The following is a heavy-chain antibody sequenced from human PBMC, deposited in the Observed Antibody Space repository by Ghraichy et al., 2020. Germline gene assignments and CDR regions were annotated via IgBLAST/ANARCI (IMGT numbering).Heavy chain of an antibody. J-gene: IGHJ4*02. Sequence: SETLSLTCTVSGGSISSGDYYWSWIRQPPGKGLEWIGYIYYSGSTYYNPSLKSRVTISVDTSKNQFSLKLSSVTAADTAVYYCARAIVVVVAGHYYFDYWGQGTLVTVSS. V-gene: IGHV4-30-4*01. D-gene: IGHD2-15*01. CDR1: GGSISSGDYY. CDR2: IYYSGST. CDR3: ARAIVVVVAGHYYFDY.